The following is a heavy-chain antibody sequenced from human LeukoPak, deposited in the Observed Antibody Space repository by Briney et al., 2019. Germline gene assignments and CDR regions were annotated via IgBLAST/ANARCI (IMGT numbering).Heavy chain of an antibody. CDR3: AKDQFGCSSTSCYSLDY. D-gene: IGHD2-2*01. V-gene: IGHV3-23*01. Sequence: PGGSLRLSCAASGFTVSSNYMSWVRQAPGKRLEWVSAISGSGGSTYYADSVKGRFTISRDNSKNTLYLQMNSLRAEDTAVYYCAKDQFGCSSTSCYSLDYWGQGTLVTVSS. CDR2: ISGSGGST. CDR1: GFTVSSNY. J-gene: IGHJ4*02.